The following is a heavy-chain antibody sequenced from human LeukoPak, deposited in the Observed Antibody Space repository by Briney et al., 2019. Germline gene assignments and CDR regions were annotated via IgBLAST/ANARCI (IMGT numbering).Heavy chain of an antibody. CDR3: GRRGKLPVRVYRGAFDI. J-gene: IGHJ3*02. V-gene: IGHV4-34*01. CDR1: GGSFSGYY. Sequence: PSETLSLTCAVYGGSFSGYYWSWIRQPPGKGLEWIGEINHSGSTNYNPSLKSRVTISVDTSKNQFSLKLSSVTAADTAVYYCGRRGKLPVRVYRGAFDIWGQGTMVTAFS. D-gene: IGHD2-8*01. CDR2: INHSGST.